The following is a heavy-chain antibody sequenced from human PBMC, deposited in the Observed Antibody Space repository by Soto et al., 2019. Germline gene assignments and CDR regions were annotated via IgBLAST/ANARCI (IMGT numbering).Heavy chain of an antibody. CDR2: IWYDGSST. CDR1: GFTFSNYG. D-gene: IGHD3-3*01. CDR3: ARPTFGVVLAL. J-gene: IGHJ4*02. Sequence: GGSLRLSCAASGFTFSNYGMHWVRQAPGKGLEWVALIWYDGSSTYYADSVKGRFTISRDNAKNTLYLQMDSLRAEDTAVYYCARPTFGVVLALWGQGTLVTVSS. V-gene: IGHV3-33*03.